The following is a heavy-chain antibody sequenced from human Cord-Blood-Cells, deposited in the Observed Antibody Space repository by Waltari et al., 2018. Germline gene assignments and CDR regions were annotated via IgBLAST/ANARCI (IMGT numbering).Heavy chain of an antibody. J-gene: IGHJ4*02. D-gene: IGHD3-10*01. Sequence: QLQLQESGPGLVKPSETLSLTCTVSGGSISSSSYYWGWLRPPPGKGLEWIGSIYYSGSTYYNPSLKSRVTISVDTSKNQFSLKLSSVTAADTAVYYCARQGEVRGVYYFDYWGQGTLVTVSS. CDR1: GGSISSSSYY. CDR3: ARQGEVRGVYYFDY. CDR2: IYYSGST. V-gene: IGHV4-39*01.